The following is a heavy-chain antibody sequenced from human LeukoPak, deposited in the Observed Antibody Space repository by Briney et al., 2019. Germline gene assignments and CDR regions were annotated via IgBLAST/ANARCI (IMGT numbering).Heavy chain of an antibody. Sequence: WVRQPPGKGLEWIGSIYYSGSTYYNPSLTSRVTISVDTSKNQFSLKLSSVTAADTAVYYGARHSSSWYWGADYWGQGTLVTVSS. J-gene: IGHJ4*02. V-gene: IGHV4-39*01. D-gene: IGHD6-13*01. CDR2: IYYSGST. CDR3: ARHSSSWYWGADY.